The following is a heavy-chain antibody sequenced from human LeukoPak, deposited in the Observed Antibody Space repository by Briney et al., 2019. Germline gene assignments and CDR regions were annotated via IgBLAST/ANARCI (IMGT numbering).Heavy chain of an antibody. CDR1: GASFSGYY. J-gene: IGHJ4*02. Sequence: PSETLSLTCAFYGASFSGYYWRWIRQPPGKGLEWIGEINHSGITTYNQSLKSRVTISVDTSKKQFSLKLNSVTAADTAVYYCAISHKWLLLDYWGQGTLVTVSS. D-gene: IGHD2-15*01. CDR2: INHSGIT. CDR3: AISHKWLLLDY. V-gene: IGHV4-34*01.